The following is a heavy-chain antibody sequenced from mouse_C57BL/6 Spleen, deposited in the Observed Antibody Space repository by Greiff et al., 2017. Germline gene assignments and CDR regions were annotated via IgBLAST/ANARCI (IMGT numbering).Heavy chain of an antibody. J-gene: IGHJ2*01. D-gene: IGHD1-1*01. CDR3: ARNSHCYYVDYFDY. CDR1: GFSLTSYG. V-gene: IGHV2-2*01. Sequence: QVQLKQSGPGLVQPSQSLSITCTVSGFSLTSYGVHWVRQSPGKGLEWLGVIWSGGSTDYNAAFISRLSISKDNSKSQVFFKMNSLQADDTARYYWARNSHCYYVDYFDYWGQGTTLTGSS. CDR2: IWSGGST.